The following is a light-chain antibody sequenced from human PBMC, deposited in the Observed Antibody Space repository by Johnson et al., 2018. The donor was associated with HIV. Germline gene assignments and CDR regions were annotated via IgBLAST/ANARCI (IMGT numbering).Light chain of an antibody. CDR2: ENN. CDR3: GTWDTSLSAVYV. J-gene: IGLJ1*01. V-gene: IGLV1-51*02. Sequence: VLTQPPSVSAAPGQKVTISCSGSSSNIGNNYVSWYQQLPGTAPKLLIYENNKRPSGIPDRFSGSKSGTSATLGLTGLQTGDEADYYCGTWDTSLSAVYVFGTGTKVTVL. CDR1: SSNIGNNY.